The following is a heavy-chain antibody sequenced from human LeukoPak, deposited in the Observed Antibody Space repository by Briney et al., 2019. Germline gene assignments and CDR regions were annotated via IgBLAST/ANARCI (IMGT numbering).Heavy chain of an antibody. V-gene: IGHV3-23*01. CDR1: GFTFSSYA. D-gene: IGHD1-26*01. CDR3: AKDRGGSYLGEQTFDY. Sequence: GGSLRLSCAASGFTFSSYAMSWVRQAPGKGLEWVSAISGSGGSTYYADSVKARFTISRDNSKNTLYLQMNSLRAEDTAVYYCAKDRGGSYLGEQTFDYWGQGTLVTVSS. J-gene: IGHJ4*02. CDR2: ISGSGGST.